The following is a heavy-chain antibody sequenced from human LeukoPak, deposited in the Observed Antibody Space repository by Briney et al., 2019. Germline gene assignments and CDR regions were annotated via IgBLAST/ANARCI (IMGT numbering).Heavy chain of an antibody. J-gene: IGHJ4*02. CDR3: ARSNLGFDF. CDR2: ISMTRSSK. CDR1: GFTFRSYA. Sequence: PGGSLRLSCVASGFTFRSYAMHWIRQAPGKGLEWVSHISMTRSSKYYADSVKGRFTVSRDNAKNSLYLQMDSLRDEDTAEYYCARSNLGFDFWGRGTLVTVSS. D-gene: IGHD7-27*01. V-gene: IGHV3-48*02.